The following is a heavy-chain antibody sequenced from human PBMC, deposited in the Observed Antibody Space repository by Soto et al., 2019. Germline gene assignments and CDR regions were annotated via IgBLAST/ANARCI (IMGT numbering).Heavy chain of an antibody. CDR3: AREGASGFGMDV. D-gene: IGHD1-26*01. CDR2: IYTGGST. CDR1: GGSIRSYY. Sequence: QVQLQESGPGLVKPSETLSLTCNVSGGSIRSYYWSWVRQPAGKPLEWIGRIYTGGSTNYNPSLKSRVSMSVDTSKNQFSLEVTSVTAADTAVYYCAREGASGFGMDVWGLGTTVTVSS. V-gene: IGHV4-4*07. J-gene: IGHJ6*02.